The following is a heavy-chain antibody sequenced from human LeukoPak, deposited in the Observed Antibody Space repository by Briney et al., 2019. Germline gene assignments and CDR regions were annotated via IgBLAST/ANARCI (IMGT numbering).Heavy chain of an antibody. D-gene: IGHD1-26*01. V-gene: IGHV1-46*01. CDR3: ARDRGMLGARYFDY. J-gene: IGHJ4*02. CDR1: GFTLTSYY. CDR2: INPSAGNT. Sequence: GASVKVSCKASGFTLTSYYMHWVRQAPGQGHEWMGIINPSAGNTIYAQKFQGRVTMTRDTSTSTVYMELSSLRSEDTAVYYCARDRGMLGARYFDYWGQGTLVTVSS.